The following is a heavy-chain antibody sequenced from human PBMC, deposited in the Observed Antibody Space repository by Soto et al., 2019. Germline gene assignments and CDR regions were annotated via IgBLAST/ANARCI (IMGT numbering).Heavy chain of an antibody. J-gene: IGHJ4*02. D-gene: IGHD3-22*01. Sequence: EVQLVESGGDLIQPGGSLRLSCAASGFTVSSNDMSWVRQAPGKGLAGVSLIYSSGSTHYADSVKGRFTISRDNSKNTVHLQMNTLRAEDTAVYYCARRPLNSNGAYWGQGTLVTVSS. CDR3: ARRPLNSNGAY. V-gene: IGHV3-53*01. CDR1: GFTVSSND. CDR2: IYSSGST.